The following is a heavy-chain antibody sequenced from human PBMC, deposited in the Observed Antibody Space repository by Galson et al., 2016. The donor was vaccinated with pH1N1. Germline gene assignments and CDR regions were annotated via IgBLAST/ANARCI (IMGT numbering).Heavy chain of an antibody. CDR3: ARDGRGFYDNSAYYPSFLDY. J-gene: IGHJ4*02. CDR2: IIPSFGTT. V-gene: IGHV1-69*05. Sequence: SVKVSCKASGGPFSTYAFNWVRQAPGQGLEWVGGIIPSFGTTNFPQKFRDRLTITTDESTSTTYMELSSLRFDDTAIYYCARDGRGFYDNSAYYPSFLDYWGQGTLITVSS. D-gene: IGHD3-22*01. CDR1: GGPFSTYA.